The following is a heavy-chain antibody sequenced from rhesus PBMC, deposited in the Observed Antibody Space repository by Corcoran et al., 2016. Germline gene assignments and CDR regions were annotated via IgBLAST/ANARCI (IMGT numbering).Heavy chain of an antibody. CDR3: ASSTVTYYFDY. V-gene: IGHV4-122*02. J-gene: IGHJ4*01. CDR2: ITYSGST. D-gene: IGHD4-23*01. CDR1: GYSISSGYY. Sequence: QVQLQESGPGLVKPSETLSLTCAVSGYSISSGYYCSWLREPPGKGLEWVGYITYSGSTSYNPSLKSRVTISRDTSKNQFSLKLSSVTAADTAVYYCASSTVTYYFDYWGQGVLVTVSS.